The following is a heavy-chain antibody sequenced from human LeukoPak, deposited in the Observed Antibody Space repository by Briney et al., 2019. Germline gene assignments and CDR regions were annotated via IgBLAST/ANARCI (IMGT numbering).Heavy chain of an antibody. CDR2: ISAYNGNT. D-gene: IGHD1-14*01. CDR1: GYTFTSYG. V-gene: IGHV1-18*01. J-gene: IGHJ4*02. Sequence: GASVTVSCKASGYTFTSYGISWVRQAPGQGLEWMGWISAYNGNTNYAQKLQGRVTMTTDTSTSTAYMELRSLRSDDTAVYYCASFLQDPAESQYYFDYWGQGTLVTVSS. CDR3: ASFLQDPAESQYYFDY.